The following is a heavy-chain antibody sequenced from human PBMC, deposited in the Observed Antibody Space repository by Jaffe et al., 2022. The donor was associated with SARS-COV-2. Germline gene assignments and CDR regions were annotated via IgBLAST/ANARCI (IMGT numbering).Heavy chain of an antibody. V-gene: IGHV3-30*04. D-gene: IGHD4-17*01. Sequence: QVQLVESGGGVVQPGRSLRLSCAASGFTFSSYAMDWVRQAPGKGLEWVTLISYDGSDKYYADSVKGRFTISRDNSKNTLYLQMNSLRAEDTAIYYCARGGGDGDYVLHWGQGTLVTVSS. CDR1: GFTFSSYA. CDR2: ISYDGSDK. CDR3: ARGGGDGDYVLH. J-gene: IGHJ4*02.